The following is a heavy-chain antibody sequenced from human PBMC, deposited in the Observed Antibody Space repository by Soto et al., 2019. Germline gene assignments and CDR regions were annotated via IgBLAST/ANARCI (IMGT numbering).Heavy chain of an antibody. Sequence: ASVKVSCKASGYTFTSYDINWVRQATGQGLEWMGWMNPNSGNTGYAQKFQGRVTISVDTSKNQFSLKLSSVTAADTAVYYCARGLRSPYSNYGHYYYYGMDVWGQGTTVTVSS. CDR2: MNPNSGNT. J-gene: IGHJ6*02. CDR3: ARGLRSPYSNYGHYYYYGMDV. CDR1: GYTFTSYD. V-gene: IGHV1-8*01. D-gene: IGHD4-4*01.